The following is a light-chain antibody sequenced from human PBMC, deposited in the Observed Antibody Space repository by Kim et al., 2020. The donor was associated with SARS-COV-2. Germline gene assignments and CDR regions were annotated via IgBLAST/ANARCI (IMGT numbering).Light chain of an antibody. J-gene: IGKJ2*01. Sequence: GARRTIPCLLSKSIKSYFNWYKQKPGKAPQLLIYGGSSRECGVPERFSGSGSGTDFTLTISSLQAEDFAAYYCQQTLQTPTTFGQGTKLEI. CDR1: KSIKSY. CDR3: QQTLQTPTT. V-gene: IGKV1-39*01. CDR2: GGS.